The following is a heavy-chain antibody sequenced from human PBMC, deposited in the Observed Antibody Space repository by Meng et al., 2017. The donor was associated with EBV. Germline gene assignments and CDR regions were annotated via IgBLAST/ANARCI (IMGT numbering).Heavy chain of an antibody. V-gene: IGHV4-39*01. CDR2: VYYSGNS. CDR3: ARVSFYDYWSGYSFNWFDP. Sequence: QLQLYQSGPGLVKPSEXLSLTCSVAGDSISSRSYHWGWIRQSPGKGLEWIGNVYYSGNSYYNPSLKSRVTISVDTSKNQFYLKLISVTAADTAVYFCARVSFYDYWSGYSFNWFDPWGQGTLVTVSS. CDR1: GDSISSRSYH. D-gene: IGHD3-3*01. J-gene: IGHJ5*02.